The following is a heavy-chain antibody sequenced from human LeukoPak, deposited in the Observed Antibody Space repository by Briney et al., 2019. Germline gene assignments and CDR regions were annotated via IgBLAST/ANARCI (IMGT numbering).Heavy chain of an antibody. CDR1: GGSFSGYY. Sequence: SETLSLTCAVYGGSFSGYYWSWIRQPPGKGLEWVGEINHSGSTNYNPSLKSRVTISVDTSKNQFSLKLSSVTAADTAVYYCARGLNKYCSGGSCYSGSWGQGTLVTVSS. D-gene: IGHD2-15*01. J-gene: IGHJ4*02. CDR2: INHSGST. CDR3: ARGLNKYCSGGSCYSGS. V-gene: IGHV4-34*01.